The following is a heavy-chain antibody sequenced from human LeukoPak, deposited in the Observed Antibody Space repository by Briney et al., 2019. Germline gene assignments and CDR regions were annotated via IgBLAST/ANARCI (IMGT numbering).Heavy chain of an antibody. V-gene: IGHV4-34*01. Sequence: PSETLSLTCAVYGGSFSGYYWSWIRQPPGKGLEWIGGINHSGSTNYNPSLKSRVTISVDTSKNQFSLKLSSVTAADTAVYYCARGLLRSSSWYFAGGDRTYFDYWGQGTLVTVSS. CDR2: INHSGST. J-gene: IGHJ4*02. CDR1: GGSFSGYY. CDR3: ARGLLRSSSWYFAGGDRTYFDY. D-gene: IGHD6-13*01.